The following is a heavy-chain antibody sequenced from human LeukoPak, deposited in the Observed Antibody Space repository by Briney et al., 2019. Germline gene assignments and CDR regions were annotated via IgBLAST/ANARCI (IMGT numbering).Heavy chain of an antibody. CDR2: IYYSGST. Sequence: SETLSLTCTVSGGSISSGVYYWSWIRQHPGKGLEWIGYIYYSGSTYYNPSLKSRVTISVDTSKNQFSLKLSSVTAADTAVYYCARVGSPPLLDYWGQGTLVTVSS. CDR1: GGSISSGVYY. V-gene: IGHV4-31*03. CDR3: ARVGSPPLLDY. J-gene: IGHJ4*02. D-gene: IGHD3-10*01.